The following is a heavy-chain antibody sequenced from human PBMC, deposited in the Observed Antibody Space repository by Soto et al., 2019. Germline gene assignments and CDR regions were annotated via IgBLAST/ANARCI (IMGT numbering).Heavy chain of an antibody. CDR1: DGTSSCHV. CDR2: INHSGRV. J-gene: IGHJ5*01. CDR3: STRASDTNGYYPFDP. V-gene: IGHV4-34*08. D-gene: IGHD3-22*01. Sequence: LPSAVLDGTSSCHVWTWIRQTPGKGLEWIGDINHSGRVNYSPSLKSRVTISLDTYKNQFSLTLSAVTAADTAMYYCSTRASDTNGYYPFDPWGQGILVTVS.